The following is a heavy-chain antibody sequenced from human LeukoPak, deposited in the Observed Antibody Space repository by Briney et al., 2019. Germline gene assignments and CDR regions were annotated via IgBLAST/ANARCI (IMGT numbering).Heavy chain of an antibody. D-gene: IGHD6-25*01. CDR3: ARDSGYGTYDD. CDR2: IKEDGSVT. Sequence: GGSLRLSCAASGFTFSSYAMKWVRQAPGKGLEWVASIKEDGSVTRYVDSVKGRFTISRDNAKNPLFLQMNGLRAEDTAVYYCARDSGYGTYDDWGQGTLVTVSS. CDR1: GFTFSSYA. J-gene: IGHJ4*02. V-gene: IGHV3-7*01.